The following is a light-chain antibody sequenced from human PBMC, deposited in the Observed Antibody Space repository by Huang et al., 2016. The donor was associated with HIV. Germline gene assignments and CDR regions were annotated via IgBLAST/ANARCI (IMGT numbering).Light chain of an antibody. CDR3: QQTYRNPYT. V-gene: IGKV1-39*01. Sequence: DIQMTQSPSSLSTFVGDRVTITCRVSQNINTFLHCYQEKPGKPPRLLIYSASSLEHGVPSRFSGSASGTEFTLTVSSVQPDDSATYYCQQTYRNPYTFGQGTKLDI. CDR1: QNINTF. J-gene: IGKJ2*01. CDR2: SAS.